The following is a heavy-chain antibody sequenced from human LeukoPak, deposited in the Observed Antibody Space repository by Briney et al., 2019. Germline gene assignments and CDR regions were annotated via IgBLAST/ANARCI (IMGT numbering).Heavy chain of an antibody. CDR1: GGSISSGSYY. CDR3: ARDRKKLTVIASYYYYMDV. Sequence: SETLSLTCTVSGGSISSGSYYWSWIRQPAGKGLEWIGRIYTSGSTNYNPSLKSRVTISVDTSKSQFSLKLSSVTAAGTAVYYCARDRKKLTVIASYYYYMDVWGKGTTVTVSS. J-gene: IGHJ6*03. V-gene: IGHV4-61*02. CDR2: IYTSGST. D-gene: IGHD4-11*01.